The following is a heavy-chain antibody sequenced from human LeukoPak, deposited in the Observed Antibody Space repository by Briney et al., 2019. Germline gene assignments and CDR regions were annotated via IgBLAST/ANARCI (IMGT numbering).Heavy chain of an antibody. J-gene: IGHJ4*02. CDR1: GFSFSSYG. CDR2: IRYDGSNK. V-gene: IGHV3-30*02. CDR3: AKDYYDSSGYQRSGY. Sequence: GGSLRLSCAASGFSFSSYGMHWVRQAPGKGLEWVAFIRYDGSNKYYADSVKGRFTISRDNSKNTLYLQMNSLRAEDTAVYYCAKDYYDSSGYQRSGYWGQGTLVTVSS. D-gene: IGHD3-22*01.